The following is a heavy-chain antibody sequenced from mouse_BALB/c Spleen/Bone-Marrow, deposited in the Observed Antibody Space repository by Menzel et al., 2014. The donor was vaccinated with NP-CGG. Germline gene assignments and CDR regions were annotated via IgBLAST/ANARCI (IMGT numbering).Heavy chain of an antibody. J-gene: IGHJ4*01. V-gene: IGHV1S81*02. CDR1: GYTFTGYW. CDR2: INPSNGRT. D-gene: IGHD1-1*01. CDR3: ARLIYGSSYILDF. Sequence: QVQLQQSRAELVKPDVSVKLSCKASGYTFTGYWMHWVKQRSGQGLEWIGEINPSNGRTNYNEKFKRMATLTVDKSSSTAYMQHSSLTSEDSAVFYCARLIYGSSYILDFCSQGTSVTVSS.